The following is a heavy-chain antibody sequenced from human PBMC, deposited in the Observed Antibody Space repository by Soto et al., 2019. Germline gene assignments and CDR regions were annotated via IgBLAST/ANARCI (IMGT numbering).Heavy chain of an antibody. Sequence: QVQLVQSGAEVKKPGSSVKVSCKASGGTFSSYTISWVRQAPGQGLEWMGRIIPILGIANYAQKFQGRVTITADXXTXKXXRELGSLRSEDTAVYYCARGRVVAATRYYYYGMDVWGQGTTVTVSS. D-gene: IGHD2-15*01. J-gene: IGHJ6*02. CDR2: IIPILGIA. CDR3: ARGRVVAATRYYYYGMDV. V-gene: IGHV1-69*02. CDR1: GGTFSSYT.